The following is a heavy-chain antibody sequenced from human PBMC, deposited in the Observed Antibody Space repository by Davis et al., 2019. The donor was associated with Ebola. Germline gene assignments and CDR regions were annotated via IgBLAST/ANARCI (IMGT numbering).Heavy chain of an antibody. CDR3: AGNYAKSAFDM. V-gene: IGHV3-30*03. D-gene: IGHD1-7*01. Sequence: PGGSLRLSCAASGITLSSNGMPWARQAPGKGLEWVAVISYDGSHRFYAASVKDRFTVSRDDSKNTLYLQMNSLRVDDTALYFCAGNYAKSAFDMWGPGTMVTVSS. CDR1: GITLSSNG. J-gene: IGHJ3*02. CDR2: ISYDGSHR.